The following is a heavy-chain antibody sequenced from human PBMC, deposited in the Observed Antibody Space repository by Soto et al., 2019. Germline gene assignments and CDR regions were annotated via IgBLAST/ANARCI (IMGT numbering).Heavy chain of an antibody. CDR3: ARGVVSGSYYKKYNLFDP. D-gene: IGHD3-10*01. CDR1: GYTFTNYG. J-gene: IGHJ5*02. CDR2: ISAYNGNT. V-gene: IGHV1-18*01. Sequence: ASVKVSCKASGYTFTNYGISWVRQAPGQGLEWMGWISAYNGNTKYAQKLQGRVTMTTDTSTSTAYMELRSLRSDDTAVYYCARGVVSGSYYKKYNLFDPWGQGTLVPVAA.